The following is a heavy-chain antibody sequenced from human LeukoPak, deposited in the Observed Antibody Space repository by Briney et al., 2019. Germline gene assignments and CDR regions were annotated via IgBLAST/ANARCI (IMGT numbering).Heavy chain of an antibody. J-gene: IGHJ4*02. D-gene: IGHD5-24*01. CDR1: GYSSSSGYY. CDR2: IYHSGGT. CDR3: ARGGLQPTV. Sequence: SETLSLTCAVSGYSSSSGYYWGWIRQPPGKGLEWIGSIYHSGGTYYNPSLKSRVTISVDTSKNQFSLKLSSVTAADTAVYYCARGGLQPTVWGQGTLVTVSS. V-gene: IGHV4-38-2*01.